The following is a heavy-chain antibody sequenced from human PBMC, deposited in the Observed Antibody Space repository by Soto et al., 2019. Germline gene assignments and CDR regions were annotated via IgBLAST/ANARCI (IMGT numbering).Heavy chain of an antibody. CDR1: GFVYNTYA. J-gene: IGHJ2*01. Sequence: VQLVESGGGVVQPGMSLRLSCAASGFVYNTYAMHWVRLSPGKGLEWVALIWNDGSKKYYVDSVKGRFTISRDNSQNTLNLQMDSLRVEDTAVYFCVRGIPFQYSNNWLHWYFDLWGRGTQVTVPS. D-gene: IGHD1-1*01. CDR3: VRGIPFQYSNNWLHWYFDL. V-gene: IGHV3-33*01. CDR2: IWNDGSKK.